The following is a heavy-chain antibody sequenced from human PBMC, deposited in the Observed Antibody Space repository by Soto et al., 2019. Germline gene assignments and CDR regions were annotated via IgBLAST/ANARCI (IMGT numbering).Heavy chain of an antibody. Sequence: SETLSLTCTVSGGSISSYYWSWIRQPPGKGLEWIGYIYYSGSTNYNPSLKSRVTISVDTSKNQFSLKRSSLTAADTDAYYSAREVVVPASKTYYGSGSYYHGYYYYMDVWGKGTTVTVSS. J-gene: IGHJ6*03. D-gene: IGHD3-10*01. CDR3: AREVVVPASKTYYGSGSYYHGYYYYMDV. CDR1: GGSISSYY. CDR2: IYYSGST. V-gene: IGHV4-59*01.